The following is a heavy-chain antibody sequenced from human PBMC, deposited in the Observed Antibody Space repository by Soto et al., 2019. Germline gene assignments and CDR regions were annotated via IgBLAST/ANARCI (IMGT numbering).Heavy chain of an antibody. D-gene: IGHD2-15*01. V-gene: IGHV1-3*01. J-gene: IGHJ5*02. CDR2: INPDNGNT. Sequence: ASVKVSCTASGYTFTRYTMNWVRKAPGPRLEWMGWINPDNGNTKSSQKFQDRVIITRDTSASTAYMDLSSLRSEDTAVYYFARGIATGNLDPWGQGTLVTGAS. CDR3: ARGIATGNLDP. CDR1: GYTFTRYT.